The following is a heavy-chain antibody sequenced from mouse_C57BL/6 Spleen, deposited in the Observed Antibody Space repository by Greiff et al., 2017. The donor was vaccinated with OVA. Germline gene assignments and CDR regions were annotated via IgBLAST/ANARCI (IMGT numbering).Heavy chain of an antibody. V-gene: IGHV1-42*01. CDR1: GYSFTGYY. CDR2: INPSTGGT. Sequence: VQLKESGPELVKPGASVKISCKASGYSFTGYYMNWVKQSPEKSLEWIGEINPSTGGTTYNQKFKAKATLTVDKSSSTAYMQLKSLTSEDSAVYYCARSFYSNYDMDYWGQGTSVTVSS. CDR3: ARSFYSNYDMDY. D-gene: IGHD2-12*01. J-gene: IGHJ4*01.